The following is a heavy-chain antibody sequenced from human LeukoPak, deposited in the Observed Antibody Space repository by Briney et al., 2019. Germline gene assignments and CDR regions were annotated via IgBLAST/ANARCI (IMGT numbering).Heavy chain of an antibody. J-gene: IGHJ6*02. V-gene: IGHV4-59*12. D-gene: IGHD2-2*02. CDR1: GGSISSYY. Sequence: PSETLSLTCTVSGGSISSYYWSWIRQPPGKGLEWTGYIYYSGSTNYNPSLKSRVTISVDTSKNQFSLKLSSVTAADTAVYYCARGRYCSSTSCYKGSLYYYGMDVGGQGTTVTVSS. CDR2: IYYSGST. CDR3: ARGRYCSSTSCYKGSLYYYGMDV.